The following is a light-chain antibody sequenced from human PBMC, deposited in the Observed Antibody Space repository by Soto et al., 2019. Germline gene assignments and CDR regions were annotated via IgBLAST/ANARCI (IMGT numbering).Light chain of an antibody. V-gene: IGKV3-11*01. CDR3: QQYGSSIT. CDR1: QSVSSY. J-gene: IGKJ5*01. CDR2: DAS. Sequence: EVVLTQSPATLSLSPGERATLSCRASQSVSSYVAWYQPKPGQAPRLVIDDASTRATGIPARFSGSGSGTEFTPTISLLAPEDSAVYYWQQYGSSITFGQGTKL.